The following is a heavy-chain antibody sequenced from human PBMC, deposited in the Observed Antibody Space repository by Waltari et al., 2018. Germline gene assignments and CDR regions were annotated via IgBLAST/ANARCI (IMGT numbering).Heavy chain of an antibody. D-gene: IGHD4-17*01. CDR3: ARDQANYGFSTYAFDI. Sequence: QVQLQESGPGLVKPSETLSLTCTVSGGSISSYYWSWIRQPPGKGLEWIGYIYYSGSTNDNPSLRSRVTISVDTSKNQFSLKLSSVTAADTAVYYWARDQANYGFSTYAFDIWGQGTMVTVSS. V-gene: IGHV4-59*01. CDR2: IYYSGST. CDR1: GGSISSYY. J-gene: IGHJ3*02.